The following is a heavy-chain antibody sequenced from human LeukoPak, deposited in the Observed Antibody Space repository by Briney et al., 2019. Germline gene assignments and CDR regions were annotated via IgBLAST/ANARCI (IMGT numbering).Heavy chain of an antibody. CDR2: IGTAGDT. CDR1: GFTFSSYD. V-gene: IGHV3-13*01. J-gene: IGHJ4*02. CDR3: ARAKREYYYDSSGYYPYYFDY. D-gene: IGHD3-22*01. Sequence: GGSLSLSCAASGFTFSSYDMHWVRQATGKGLEWVSAIGTAGDTYYPGSVKGRFTISRENAKNSLYLQMNSLRAGDTAVYYCARAKREYYYDSSGYYPYYFDYWGQGTLVTVSP.